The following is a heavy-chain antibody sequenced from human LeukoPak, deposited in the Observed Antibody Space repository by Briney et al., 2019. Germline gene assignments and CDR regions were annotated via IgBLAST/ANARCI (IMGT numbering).Heavy chain of an antibody. J-gene: IGHJ5*02. CDR1: GYTFTSYD. CDR2: MNPNSGNT. CDR3: ARVPRYYDILTGYRENWFDP. D-gene: IGHD3-9*01. V-gene: IGHV1-8*03. Sequence: ASVKVSCKASGYTFTSYDINWVRQATGQGLEWMGWMNPNSGNTGYAQKFQGRVTITRNTSISTAYMELSSLRSEDTAVYYCARVPRYYDILTGYRENWFDPWGQGTLVTVSS.